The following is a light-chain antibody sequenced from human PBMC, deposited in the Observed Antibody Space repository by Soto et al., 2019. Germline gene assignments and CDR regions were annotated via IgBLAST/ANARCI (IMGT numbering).Light chain of an antibody. V-gene: IGKV3D-20*02. CDR3: QQRNNWPLT. Sequence: EVGLSLSPGTLSLSPGERATLSCRASESVSDNYLAWYQQRSGQAPRLVIYGASSRASAVPDRFSGSGSGADFTLTISRLEPEDFAVYYCQQRNNWPLTFGGGTKVAIK. J-gene: IGKJ4*01. CDR1: ESVSDNY. CDR2: GAS.